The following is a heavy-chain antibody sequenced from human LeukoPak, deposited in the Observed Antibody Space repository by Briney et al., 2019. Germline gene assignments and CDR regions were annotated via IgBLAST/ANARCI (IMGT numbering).Heavy chain of an antibody. CDR1: GFTFSDYS. D-gene: IGHD6-13*01. J-gene: IGHJ4*02. CDR3: ATTDDSAAGPF. V-gene: IGHV3-21*06. CDR2: ITSTSSHI. Sequence: GGSLRLSCATSGFTFSDYSMTWVRQAPGKGLEWVSSITSTSSHINYADSVRGRFTISRDNVKNSLSLQMNSLRAEDTAIYYCATTDDSAAGPFWGQGTLVSVSS.